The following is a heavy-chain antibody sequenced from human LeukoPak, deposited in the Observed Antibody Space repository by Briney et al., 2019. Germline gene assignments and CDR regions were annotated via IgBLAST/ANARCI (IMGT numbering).Heavy chain of an antibody. CDR1: GFTFDDYG. V-gene: IGHV3-20*01. J-gene: IGHJ3*02. D-gene: IGHD1-1*01. Sequence: PGGSLRLSCAASGFTFDDYGMSWVRQAPGKGLEWVSGINWNGGSTGYADSVKGRFTISRDNAKNSLYLQMNSLRAEDTALYHCARDTKLTNLGASDIWGQGTMVTVSS. CDR2: INWNGGST. CDR3: ARDTKLTNLGASDI.